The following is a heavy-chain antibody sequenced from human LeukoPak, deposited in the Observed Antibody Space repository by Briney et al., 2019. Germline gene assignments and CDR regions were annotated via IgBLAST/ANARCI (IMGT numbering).Heavy chain of an antibody. CDR1: GGSISSYY. V-gene: IGHV4-59*01. CDR2: IYYSGST. CDR3: ARDGAGDYYDSSGYYYED. D-gene: IGHD3-22*01. J-gene: IGHJ4*02. Sequence: SETVSLTCTVSGGSISSYYWSWIRQPPGKGLEWIGYIYYSGSTNYNPSLKSRVTISVDTSKNQFSLKLSSVTAADTAVYYCARDGAGDYYDSSGYYYEDWGQGTLVTVSS.